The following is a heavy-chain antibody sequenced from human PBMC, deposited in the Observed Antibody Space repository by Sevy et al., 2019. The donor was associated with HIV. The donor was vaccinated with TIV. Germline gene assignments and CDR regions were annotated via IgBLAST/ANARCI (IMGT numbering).Heavy chain of an antibody. Sequence: GGSLRLSCAVSGFSFDSYGMTWVRQAPGKGLEWVSAISGSGTRTYYADSVKGRFIISRDNSKNTLDLQMNSRRAEDTAICYCGKGGGGHYDPDEIAYYFYYYNMDVWGKGTTVTVSS. CDR3: GKGGGGHYDPDEIAYYFYYYNMDV. J-gene: IGHJ6*03. CDR1: GFSFDSYG. D-gene: IGHD3-22*01. V-gene: IGHV3-23*01. CDR2: ISGSGTRT.